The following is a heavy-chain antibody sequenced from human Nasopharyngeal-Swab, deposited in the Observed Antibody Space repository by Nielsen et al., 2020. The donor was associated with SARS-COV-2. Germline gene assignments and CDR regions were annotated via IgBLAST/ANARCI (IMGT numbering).Heavy chain of an antibody. CDR2: ISSSGSHK. D-gene: IGHD3-10*01. V-gene: IGHV3-21*01. J-gene: IGHJ4*02. CDR3: ARVEEYYYGSGSLSGN. Sequence: WIRQPPGKGREGVSFISSSGSHKYYADSMKGRFTISRDNAKSSLYLQLSSLRAEDTAVYYCARVEEYYYGSGSLSGNWGQVTLVTVSS.